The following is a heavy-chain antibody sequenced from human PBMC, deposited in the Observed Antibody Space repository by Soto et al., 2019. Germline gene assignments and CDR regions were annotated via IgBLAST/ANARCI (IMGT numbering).Heavy chain of an antibody. Sequence: GASVKVSCKASVYTFTSYGISWVRQAPGQGLEWMGWISAYNGNTNYAQKLQGRVTMTTDTSTSTAYMELRSLRSDDTAVYYCARAVVDSSGWYIGYWGQGTLVTVSS. D-gene: IGHD6-19*01. CDR1: VYTFTSYG. V-gene: IGHV1-18*01. CDR3: ARAVVDSSGWYIGY. J-gene: IGHJ4*02. CDR2: ISAYNGNT.